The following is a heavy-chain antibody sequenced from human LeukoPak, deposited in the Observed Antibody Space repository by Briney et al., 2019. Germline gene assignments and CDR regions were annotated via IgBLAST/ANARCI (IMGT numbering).Heavy chain of an antibody. Sequence: SETLSLTCAVYGGSSSGYYWSWIRQPPGKGLEWIGEINHSGSTNYNPSLKSRVTISVDTSKNQFSLKLSSVTAADTAVYYCARGDGVRGVIKPYYYYYGMDVWGQGTTVTVSS. CDR3: ARGDGVRGVIKPYYYYYGMDV. CDR2: INHSGST. J-gene: IGHJ6*02. D-gene: IGHD3-10*01. V-gene: IGHV4-34*01. CDR1: GGSSSGYY.